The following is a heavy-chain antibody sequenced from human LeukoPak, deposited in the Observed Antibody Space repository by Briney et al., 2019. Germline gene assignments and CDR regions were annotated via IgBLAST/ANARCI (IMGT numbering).Heavy chain of an antibody. D-gene: IGHD3-9*01. CDR2: TKPDGSAE. Sequence: GGSLRLSCAASGFTFRNYWMGWVRQAPGKGLEWVANTKPDGSAEYYADSVRGRFTTSRDNANNFLYLQMNRLRAEDTAVYYCARDLTGGYNFSGQGTLVTVSS. CDR1: GFTFRNYW. V-gene: IGHV3-7*01. J-gene: IGHJ4*02. CDR3: ARDLTGGYNF.